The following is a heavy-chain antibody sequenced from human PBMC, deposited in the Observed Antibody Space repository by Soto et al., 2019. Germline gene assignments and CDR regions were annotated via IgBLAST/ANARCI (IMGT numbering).Heavy chain of an antibody. Sequence: GGSLRLSCAASGFTFSTYGMNWVRLAPGKGLEWISYISGSSSPIYYADSVKGRFTISRDNAKNSLFLQMNSLRDEDTAVYYCARFCSGGACYPSHYFYAMAVWGQGTTVTVSS. CDR1: GFTFSTYG. J-gene: IGHJ6*02. V-gene: IGHV3-48*02. CDR2: ISGSSSPI. CDR3: ARFCSGGACYPSHYFYAMAV. D-gene: IGHD2-15*01.